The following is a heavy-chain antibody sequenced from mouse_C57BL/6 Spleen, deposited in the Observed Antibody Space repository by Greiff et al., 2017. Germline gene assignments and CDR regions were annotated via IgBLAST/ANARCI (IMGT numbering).Heavy chain of an antibody. D-gene: IGHD2-1*01. Sequence: VQLQQSDAELVKPGASVKISCKVSGYTFTDHTIHWMKQRPEQGLEWIGYIYPRDGSTKYNEKFKGKATLTADKSSSTAYMQLNSLTSEDSAVYFCARALYYGNYGAWFAYWGQGTLVTVSA. CDR3: ARALYYGNYGAWFAY. CDR1: GYTFTDHT. CDR2: IYPRDGST. V-gene: IGHV1-78*01. J-gene: IGHJ3*01.